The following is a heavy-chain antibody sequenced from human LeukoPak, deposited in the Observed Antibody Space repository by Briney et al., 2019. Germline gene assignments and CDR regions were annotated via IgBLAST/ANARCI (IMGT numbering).Heavy chain of an antibody. CDR1: GYAFTTYG. Sequence: ASVKVSCKTSGYAFTTYGILWVRQAPGQGLEWMGWISGYNGNTNFARKLQGRVTMTTDTSTSTAYMELRSLRSDDTAVYYCARVTGYMIEDYFDYWGQGTLVTVSS. V-gene: IGHV1-18*01. CDR3: ARVTGYMIEDYFDY. CDR2: ISGYNGNT. J-gene: IGHJ4*02. D-gene: IGHD3-22*01.